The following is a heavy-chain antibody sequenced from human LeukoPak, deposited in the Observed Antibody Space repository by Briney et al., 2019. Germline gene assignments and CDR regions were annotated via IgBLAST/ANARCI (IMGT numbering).Heavy chain of an antibody. CDR2: IYYSGST. V-gene: IGHV4-59*12. Sequence: PSETLSLTCTVSGGSISSYYWSWIRQPPGKGLEWIGYIYYSGSTNYNPSLKSRVTISVDTSKNQFSLKLSSVTAADTAVYYCASGYPYYYGMDVWGQGTTVTVSS. J-gene: IGHJ6*02. D-gene: IGHD3-22*01. CDR1: GGSISSYY. CDR3: ASGYPYYYGMDV.